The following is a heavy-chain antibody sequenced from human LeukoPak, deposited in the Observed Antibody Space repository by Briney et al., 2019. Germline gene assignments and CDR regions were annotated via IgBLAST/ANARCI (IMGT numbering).Heavy chain of an antibody. CDR3: ARALAAPFAMFDY. CDR1: GGSISSYY. D-gene: IGHD6-6*01. Sequence: SETLSLTCTVSGGSISSYYWSWIRQPPGKGLEWIGYIYYSGSTNYNPSLKSRVTISVGTSKNQFSLKLSSVTAADTAVYYCARALAAPFAMFDYWGQGTLVTVSS. CDR2: IYYSGST. J-gene: IGHJ4*02. V-gene: IGHV4-59*01.